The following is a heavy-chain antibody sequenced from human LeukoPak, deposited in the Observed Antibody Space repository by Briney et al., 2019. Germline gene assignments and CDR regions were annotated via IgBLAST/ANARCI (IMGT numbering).Heavy chain of an antibody. CDR1: GFTFSSYA. CDR2: ISTSGVST. D-gene: IGHD6-19*01. V-gene: IGHV3-23*01. J-gene: IGHJ4*02. CDR3: AKNLYSSGWIYFDY. Sequence: GGSLRLSCAASGFTFSSYAMSWVRQAPGKGLEWVSAISTSGVSTHYADSVKGRFTISIDNSKNTLYLQMNSLRAEDTAVYYCAKNLYSSGWIYFDYWGQGTLVTVSS.